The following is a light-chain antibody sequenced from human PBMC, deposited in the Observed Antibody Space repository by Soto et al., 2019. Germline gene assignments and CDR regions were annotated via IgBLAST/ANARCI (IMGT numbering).Light chain of an antibody. J-gene: IGKJ5*01. V-gene: IGKV3D-15*01. CDR2: GAS. CDR3: QRSNNWPQIT. CDR1: QSVSSN. Sequence: EKVMTQSPATLSVSPGERATLSCRASQSVSSNLAWYQQKPGQAPRLLIYGASIRATGIPARFSGSGSGTEFSPTISSLQSEVFVVYYCQRSNNWPQITSGKGTRRKIK.